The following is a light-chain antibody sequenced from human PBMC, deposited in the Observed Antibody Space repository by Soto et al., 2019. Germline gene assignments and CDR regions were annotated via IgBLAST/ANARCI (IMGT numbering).Light chain of an antibody. CDR2: EGT. CDR3: CVYVGARSYV. J-gene: IGLJ1*01. Sequence: QSAPTQPASVSGSPGQSITISCTGTNNLVSWYQQQPGKAPKVVIYEGTKRPSSVSNRFSGSNSGRTASLTISGLQAEDEALYFCCVYVGARSYVFGPGTKLTVL. V-gene: IGLV2-23*01. CDR1: NNL.